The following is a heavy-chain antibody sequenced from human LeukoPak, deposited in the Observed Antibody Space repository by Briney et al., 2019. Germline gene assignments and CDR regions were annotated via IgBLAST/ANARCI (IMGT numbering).Heavy chain of an antibody. D-gene: IGHD6-13*01. CDR3: ARELGIAAAGSWFDP. CDR2: IYYSGST. CDR1: GGSISSNNY. J-gene: IGHJ5*02. Sequence: SETLSLTCTVSGGSISSNNYWGWIRQPPGKGLEWIGYIYYSGSTNYNPSLKSRVTISVDTSKNQFSLKLSSVTAADTAVYYCARELGIAAAGSWFDPWGQGTLVTVSS. V-gene: IGHV4-61*01.